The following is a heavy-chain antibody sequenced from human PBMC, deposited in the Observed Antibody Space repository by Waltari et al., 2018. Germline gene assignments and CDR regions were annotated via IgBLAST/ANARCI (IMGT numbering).Heavy chain of an antibody. Sequence: QVQLQESGPGLVKPSETLSLTCAVSGYSISSGYYWGWIRQPPGKGLAWIGSIYHSGATSYTPSLQSRVTISVDTSKNQFSLKLSSVTAADTAVYYCASLFQSDYVWGSYRRYFDYWGQGTLVTVSS. V-gene: IGHV4-38-2*01. D-gene: IGHD3-16*02. CDR3: ASLFQSDYVWGSYRRYFDY. J-gene: IGHJ4*02. CDR1: GYSISSGYY. CDR2: IYHSGAT.